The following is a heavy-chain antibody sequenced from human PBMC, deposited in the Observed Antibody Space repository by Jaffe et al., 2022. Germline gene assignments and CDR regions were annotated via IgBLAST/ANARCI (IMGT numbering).Heavy chain of an antibody. D-gene: IGHD3-3*01. V-gene: IGHV3-23*01. CDR3: AKVGGGDFWSGYYTGSPYYFDY. Sequence: EVQLLESGGGSVQPGGSLRLSCVASGFTFSSCAMSWVRQAPGKGLEWVSVISGSGGSTFYADSVKGRFTISRDNSKNTVYLQMNSLRAEDTAVYYCAKVGGGDFWSGYYTGSPYYFDYWGQGNLVTVSS. J-gene: IGHJ4*02. CDR2: ISGSGGST. CDR1: GFTFSSCA.